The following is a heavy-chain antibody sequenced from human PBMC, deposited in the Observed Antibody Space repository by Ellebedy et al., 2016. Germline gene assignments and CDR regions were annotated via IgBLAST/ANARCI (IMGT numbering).Heavy chain of an antibody. CDR2: LRGSGDST. D-gene: IGHD6-13*01. CDR3: ARLHAATGIWYCDY. Sequence: GESLKISXAASGFTFSSYAMSWDRQAPGKGLEWVSALRGSGDSTFYADSVQGRFTISRDNSNNTLYLQMSSLRAEDTAVYFCARLHAATGIWYCDYWGQGTLVTVSS. V-gene: IGHV3-23*01. J-gene: IGHJ4*02. CDR1: GFTFSSYA.